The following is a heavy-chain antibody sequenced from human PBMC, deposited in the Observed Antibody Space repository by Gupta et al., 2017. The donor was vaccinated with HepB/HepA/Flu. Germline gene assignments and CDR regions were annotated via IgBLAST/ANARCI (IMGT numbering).Heavy chain of an antibody. CDR1: GGSISSSSYS. D-gene: IGHD2-15*01. CDR3: ARQGGPNCSGGSCFRIDY. V-gene: IGHV4-39*01. J-gene: IGHJ4*02. Sequence: QLQLQVSGPGLVKPSETLSLTCTVSGGSISSSSYSWGWLRQSPGKGLEWIGSISYNGSTDSNPSLRSRVTISVDTSKNQFSLKVTSVTDADTSVYYCARQGGPNCSGGSCFRIDYWGQGTLVTVSS. CDR2: ISYNGST.